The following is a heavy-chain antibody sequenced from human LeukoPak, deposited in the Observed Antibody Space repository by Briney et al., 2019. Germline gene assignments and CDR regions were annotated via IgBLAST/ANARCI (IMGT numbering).Heavy chain of an antibody. V-gene: IGHV3-30-3*01. J-gene: IGHJ4*02. CDR3: ARDPLRGATGYYFDF. CDR1: GFTFSSYA. Sequence: PGGSLRLSCAASGFTFSSYAMHWVRQAPGKGLEWVAVISYDGSNKYYADSVKGRFTISRDNSKNTLYLQMNSLRAEDTAVYHCARDPLRGATGYYFDFWGQGTLVTVSS. CDR2: ISYDGSNK. D-gene: IGHD1-26*01.